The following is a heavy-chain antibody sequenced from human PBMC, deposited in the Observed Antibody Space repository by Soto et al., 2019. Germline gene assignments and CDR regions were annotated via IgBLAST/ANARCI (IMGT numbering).Heavy chain of an antibody. D-gene: IGHD6-13*01. CDR3: ARDSVDSSSWSAILSYFDY. Sequence: GGSLRLSCAASGFTFSSYEMNWVRQAPGKGLEWVSYISSSGSTIYYADSVKGRFTISRDNAKNSLYLQMNSLRAEDTAVYYCARDSVDSSSWSAILSYFDYWGQGTLVTVSS. J-gene: IGHJ4*02. V-gene: IGHV3-48*03. CDR2: ISSSGSTI. CDR1: GFTFSSYE.